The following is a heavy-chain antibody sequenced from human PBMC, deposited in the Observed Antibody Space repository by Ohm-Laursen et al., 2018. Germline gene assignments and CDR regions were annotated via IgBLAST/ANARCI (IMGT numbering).Heavy chain of an antibody. V-gene: IGHV4-4*07. D-gene: IGHD6-13*01. CDR2: IYTSGST. Sequence: SDTLSLTCTVSGGSISSYYWSWIRQPAGKGLEWIGRIYTSGSTNYNPSLKSRVTIAVDTTKNQFSLKLSSVTAADTSVYYCAASNNWYYFDYWGQGTLVTVSS. CDR3: AASNNWYYFDY. J-gene: IGHJ4*02. CDR1: GGSISSYY.